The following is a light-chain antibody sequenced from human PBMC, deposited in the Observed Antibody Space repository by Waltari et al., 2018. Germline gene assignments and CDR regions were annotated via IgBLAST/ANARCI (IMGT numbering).Light chain of an antibody. CDR3: AAWEDSLSGWV. CDR1: SSNFAENY. CDR2: RSN. Sequence: QSVLTQPPSASGTPGPRVTIPSPGTSSNFAENYVDWYQQLPGTAPKPLIYRSNQRPSGVPDRFSGSKSGTSASLAISGLRSEDEADYHCAAWEDSLSGWVFGGGTKLTVL. V-gene: IGLV1-47*01. J-gene: IGLJ3*02.